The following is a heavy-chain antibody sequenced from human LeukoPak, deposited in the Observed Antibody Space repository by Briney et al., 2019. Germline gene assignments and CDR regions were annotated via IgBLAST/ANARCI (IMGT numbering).Heavy chain of an antibody. CDR1: GGSISSSSYY. V-gene: IGHV4-39*07. J-gene: IGHJ1*01. CDR2: IYYSGNT. D-gene: IGHD4-17*01. CDR3: AREHEYGDSEQ. Sequence: KPSETLSLTCTVSGGSISSSSYYWGWIRQPPGKGLEWIGTIYYSGNTYYNPSLKSRVSMSVDTSKNQFSLRLTSLTAADTAVYYCAREHEYGDSEQWGQGTLVIVSS.